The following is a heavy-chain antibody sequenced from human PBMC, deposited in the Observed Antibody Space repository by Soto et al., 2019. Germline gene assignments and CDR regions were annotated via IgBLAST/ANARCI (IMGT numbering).Heavy chain of an antibody. CDR3: ARDDIVVVPAAIHFDY. Sequence: GASVKVSCKASGYTFTSYGISWVRQAPGEGLEWMGWISAYNGNTNYAQKLQGRVTMTTDTSTSTAYMELRSLRSDDTAVYYCARDDIVVVPAAIHFDYWGQGTLVTVSS. V-gene: IGHV1-18*01. J-gene: IGHJ4*02. D-gene: IGHD2-2*01. CDR2: ISAYNGNT. CDR1: GYTFTSYG.